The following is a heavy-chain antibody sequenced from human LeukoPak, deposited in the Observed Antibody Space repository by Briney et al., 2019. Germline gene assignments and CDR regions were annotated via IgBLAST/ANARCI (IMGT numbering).Heavy chain of an antibody. J-gene: IGHJ4*02. D-gene: IGHD6-19*01. CDR1: GFTFTSYA. Sequence: PGGSLRLSCAASGFTFTSYAMSWVRPAPGKGLEWVSGISAGGENTDYADSVKGRFTISRDNSKNTLYLQVNSLRAEDTAAYYCAKSEGSSSARRFDYWGQGTLVTVSS. CDR3: AKSEGSSSARRFDY. V-gene: IGHV3-23*01. CDR2: ISAGGENT.